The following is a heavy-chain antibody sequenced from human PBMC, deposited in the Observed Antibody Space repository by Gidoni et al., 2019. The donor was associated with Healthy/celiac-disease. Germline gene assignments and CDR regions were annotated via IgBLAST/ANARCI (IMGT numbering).Heavy chain of an antibody. Sequence: EVQLVESGGGLVQPGGYLRLSCAASGFTVSSNYMSWVRQAPGKGLEWVSVIYSGGSTYYADSVKGRFTISRDNSKNTLYLQMNSLRAEDTAVYYCARAVAPAWGYGDPENDYWGQGTLVTVSS. CDR1: GFTVSSNY. D-gene: IGHD4-17*01. V-gene: IGHV3-66*01. CDR3: ARAVAPAWGYGDPENDY. J-gene: IGHJ4*02. CDR2: IYSGGST.